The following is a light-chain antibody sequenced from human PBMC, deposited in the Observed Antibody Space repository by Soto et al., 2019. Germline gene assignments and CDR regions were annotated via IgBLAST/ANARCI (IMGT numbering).Light chain of an antibody. CDR1: SGSIASNY. CDR2: EDN. J-gene: IGLJ2*01. V-gene: IGLV6-57*04. Sequence: NFLLTQPHSVSESPGKTVTISCTRSSGSIASNYVQWYQQRPGSAPTTVIYEDNQRPSGVPDRFSGSIDSSSNSASLTISGLKTEDEADYYCQSYDSSNQRVFGGGIKLTVL. CDR3: QSYDSSNQRV.